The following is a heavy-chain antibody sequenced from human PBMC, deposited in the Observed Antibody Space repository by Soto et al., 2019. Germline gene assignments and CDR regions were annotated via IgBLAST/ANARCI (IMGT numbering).Heavy chain of an antibody. CDR1: GGTFSSYT. V-gene: IGHV1-69*02. J-gene: IGHJ5*02. CDR3: ARSMVRGAIDWFDP. D-gene: IGHD3-10*01. CDR2: IIPILGIA. Sequence: QVQLVQSGAEVKKPGSSVKVSCKASGGTFSSYTISWVRQAPGQGLEWMGRIIPILGIANYAQKFQGRVTITADKSTSTAYMELSSLRSEDTAVYYCARSMVRGAIDWFDPWGQGTLVTVSS.